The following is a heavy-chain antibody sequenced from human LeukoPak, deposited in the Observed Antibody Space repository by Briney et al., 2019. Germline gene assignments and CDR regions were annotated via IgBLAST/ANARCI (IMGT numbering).Heavy chain of an antibody. CDR1: GFTFSSYS. J-gene: IGHJ4*02. CDR3: ARDYCSGPKCYFIDY. CDR2: ISSSSSTI. V-gene: IGHV3-48*04. Sequence: GGSLRLSCAASGFTFSSYSMNWVRQAPGKGLEWVSYISSSSSTIYYAGSVKGRFTISRDNAKNSLYLQMNSLRAEDTAVYYCARDYCSGPKCYFIDYWGQGALVTVSS. D-gene: IGHD2-15*01.